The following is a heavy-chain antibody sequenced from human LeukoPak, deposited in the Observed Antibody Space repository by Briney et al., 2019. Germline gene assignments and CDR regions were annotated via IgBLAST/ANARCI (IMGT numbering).Heavy chain of an antibody. CDR3: ARGGFRHFDP. CDR1: VFSFNSES. CDR2: IKEDEIEI. Sequence: GGSLRLSCAASVFSFNSESMRWVRHAPGKGLEWVASIKEDEIEIHYVDSVKGRFTISRDNAKDSLYLQMNSLRVEDTAVYYCARGGFRHFDPWGQGTLVTVSS. V-gene: IGHV3-7*01. D-gene: IGHD3-22*01. J-gene: IGHJ5*02.